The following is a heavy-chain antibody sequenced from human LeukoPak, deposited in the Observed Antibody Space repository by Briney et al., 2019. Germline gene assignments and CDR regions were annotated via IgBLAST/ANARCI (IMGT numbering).Heavy chain of an antibody. Sequence: PSETLSLTCTVSGGSISSGDYYWSWIRQPPGKGLEWIGYIYYSGSTYYNPSLKSRVTISVDTSKNQFSLKLSSVTAADTAVYYCARVRVAYCSSTSCYGGYFDYWGQGTLVTVSS. J-gene: IGHJ4*02. CDR3: ARVRVAYCSSTSCYGGYFDY. D-gene: IGHD2-2*01. V-gene: IGHV4-30-4*08. CDR1: GGSISSGDYY. CDR2: IYYSGST.